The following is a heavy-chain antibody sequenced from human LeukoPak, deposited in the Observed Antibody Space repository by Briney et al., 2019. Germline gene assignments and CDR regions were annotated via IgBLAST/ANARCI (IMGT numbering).Heavy chain of an antibody. CDR1: GYTFTSYG. V-gene: IGHV1-18*04. CDR2: ISAYNGNT. Sequence: ASVKVSCKASGYTFTSYGISWVRQAPGQGLEWMEWISAYNGNTNYAQKLQGRVTMTTDTSTSTAYMELRSLRSDDTAVYYCARDANTMVRGAIDYWGQGTLVTVSS. CDR3: ARDANTMVRGAIDY. J-gene: IGHJ4*02. D-gene: IGHD3-10*01.